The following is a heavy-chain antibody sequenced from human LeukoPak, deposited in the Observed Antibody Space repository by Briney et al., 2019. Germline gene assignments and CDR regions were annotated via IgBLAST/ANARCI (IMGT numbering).Heavy chain of an antibody. D-gene: IGHD4-17*01. CDR3: ARFRDYGDYGY. Sequence: SETLSLTCTVSGGSIGSYYWSWIRQPPGKGLEWIGYIYYSGSTNYNPSLKSRVTISVDTSKNQFSLKLSSVTAADTAVYYCARFRDYGDYGYWGQGTLVTVSS. J-gene: IGHJ4*02. CDR2: IYYSGST. V-gene: IGHV4-59*01. CDR1: GGSIGSYY.